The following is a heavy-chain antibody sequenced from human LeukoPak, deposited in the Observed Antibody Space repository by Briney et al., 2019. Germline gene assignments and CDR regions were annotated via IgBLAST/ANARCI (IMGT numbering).Heavy chain of an antibody. J-gene: IGHJ5*02. CDR3: ARGGVVVVPAVWFDP. CDR1: GGSFSGYY. D-gene: IGHD2-2*01. CDR2: INHSGST. Sequence: SETLSLTCAVYGGSFSGYYWSWIRQPPGKGLEWIGEINHSGSTNYNPSLKSRVTISVDTSKNQFPLKLSSVTAADTAVYYCARGGVVVVPAVWFDPWGQGTLVTVSS. V-gene: IGHV4-34*01.